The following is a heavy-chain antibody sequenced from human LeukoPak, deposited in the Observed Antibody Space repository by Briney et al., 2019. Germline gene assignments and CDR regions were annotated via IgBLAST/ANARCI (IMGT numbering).Heavy chain of an antibody. CDR3: ARGGYIDY. CDR1: EFTFSSYS. Sequence: GGSLRLSCAASEFTFSSYSMNWVRQAPGKGLEWVSYITNSGNSKSYADSVKGRFTISRDNTKNSLYLQMNGLRAEDTAVYYCARGGYIDYWGQGTLVTVSS. V-gene: IGHV3-48*01. D-gene: IGHD5-12*01. CDR2: ITNSGNSK. J-gene: IGHJ4*02.